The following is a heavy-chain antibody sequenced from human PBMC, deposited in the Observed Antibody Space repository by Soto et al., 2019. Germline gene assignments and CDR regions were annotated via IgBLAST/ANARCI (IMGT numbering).Heavy chain of an antibody. CDR3: ARSYSSGDELYY. CDR2: IYYSGST. V-gene: IGHV4-59*08. D-gene: IGHD5-12*01. J-gene: IGHJ4*02. CDR1: GGSISSYY. Sequence: SETLSLTCTVSGGSISSYYWSWIRQPPGKGLEWIGYIYYSGSTNYNPSLKSRVTISVDTSKNQFSLKLSSVTAADTAVYYCARSYSSGDELYYWGQGTPVPVSS.